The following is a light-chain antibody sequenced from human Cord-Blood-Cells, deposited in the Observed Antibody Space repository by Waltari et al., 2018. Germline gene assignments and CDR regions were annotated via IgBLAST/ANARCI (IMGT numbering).Light chain of an antibody. Sequence: DIQITQPPSSLSASVADRVTITCRASQSISSYLNWYQQKPGKAHKFLIYAASSLQSGVPSRFSGSGSGTDFTLTISSLQPEDFATYYCQQSYSTPLYSFGQGTKLEIK. CDR2: AAS. CDR1: QSISSY. J-gene: IGKJ2*03. CDR3: QQSYSTPLYS. V-gene: IGKV1-39*01.